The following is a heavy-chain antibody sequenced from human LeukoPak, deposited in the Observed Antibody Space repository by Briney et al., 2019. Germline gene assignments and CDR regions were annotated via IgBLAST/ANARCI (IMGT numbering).Heavy chain of an antibody. CDR1: GFAFADYA. D-gene: IGHD7-27*01. J-gene: IGHJ2*01. Sequence: GGSLRLSCAASGFAFADYAIHWVRQGPGGGLEWVSLTSGDGGTTYCADSVKGRFTISRDNSKNSLFLQMNSLRTEDTALYYCAKDMVWGWYLDLWGRGTLVTVSS. V-gene: IGHV3-43*02. CDR3: AKDMVWGWYLDL. CDR2: TSGDGGTT.